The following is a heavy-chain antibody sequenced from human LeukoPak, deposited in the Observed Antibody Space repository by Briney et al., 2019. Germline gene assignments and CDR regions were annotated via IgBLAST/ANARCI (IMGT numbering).Heavy chain of an antibody. CDR3: ARDLVRGVPLDY. CDR1: GGTFSSYA. V-gene: IGHV1-69*13. D-gene: IGHD3-10*01. CDR2: IIPIFGTA. J-gene: IGHJ4*02. Sequence: SVKVSCKASGGTFSSYAISWVRQAPGQGLEWMGGIIPIFGTANYAQKFQGRVTITVDESTSTAYMELSSLRSEDTAVYYCARDLVRGVPLDYWGQGTLVTVSS.